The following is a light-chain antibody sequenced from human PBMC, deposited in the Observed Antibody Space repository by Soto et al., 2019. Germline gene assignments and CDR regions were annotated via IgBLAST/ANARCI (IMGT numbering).Light chain of an antibody. Sequence: EILLTPSPGTLSLSPGKRSPLYCRASQSVTIGYLAWFQQKPGQAPRLLVYGARTRATGVPDRFSASGSGTDFSLTISRMEPEDFAVYYCQQYGTSPWTCGQGTKGDIK. CDR2: GAR. J-gene: IGKJ1*01. CDR1: QSVTIGY. V-gene: IGKV3-20*01. CDR3: QQYGTSPWT.